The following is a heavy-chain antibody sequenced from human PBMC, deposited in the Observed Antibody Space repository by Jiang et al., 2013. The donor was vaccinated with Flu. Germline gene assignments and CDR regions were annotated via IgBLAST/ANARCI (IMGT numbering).Heavy chain of an antibody. CDR1: GYSISSGYY. CDR2: IYHSGST. CDR3: ARDTLRFSSLDY. Sequence: GPGLVKPSETLSLTCAVSGYSISSGYYWGWIRQPPGKGLEWIGSIYHSGSTYYNPSLKSRVTISVDTSKNQFSLKLSSVTAADTAVYYCARDTLRFSSLDYWGQGTLVTVSS. D-gene: IGHD3-3*01. V-gene: IGHV4-38-2*02. J-gene: IGHJ4*02.